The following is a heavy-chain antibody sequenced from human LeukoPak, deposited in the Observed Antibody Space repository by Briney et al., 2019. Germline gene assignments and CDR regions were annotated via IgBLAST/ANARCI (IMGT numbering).Heavy chain of an antibody. J-gene: IGHJ4*02. CDR1: GGSISSSYY. D-gene: IGHD6-13*01. V-gene: IGHV4-39*01. CDR2: IYYSGST. CDR3: ASFPVYSSPYYFDY. Sequence: KPSETLSLTCTVSGGSISSSYYWGWIRQPPGKGLEWIGSIYYSGSTYYNPSLKSRVTISVDTSKNQFSLKLSSVTAADTAVYYCASFPVYSSPYYFDYWGQGTLVTISS.